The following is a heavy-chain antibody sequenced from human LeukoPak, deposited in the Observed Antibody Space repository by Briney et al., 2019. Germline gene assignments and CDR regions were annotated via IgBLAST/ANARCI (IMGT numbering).Heavy chain of an antibody. Sequence: GGSLRLSCAASGFTFSSYWMYWLRQAPGKGLVWVSRINGDGSGTNYADSVKGRFTISRDNAKNSLYLQMNSLRAEDTAVYYCARDWYYYDSSGSGVGYYFDYWGQGTLVTVSS. D-gene: IGHD3-22*01. CDR2: INGDGSGT. CDR3: ARDWYYYDSSGSGVGYYFDY. CDR1: GFTFSSYW. V-gene: IGHV3-74*01. J-gene: IGHJ4*02.